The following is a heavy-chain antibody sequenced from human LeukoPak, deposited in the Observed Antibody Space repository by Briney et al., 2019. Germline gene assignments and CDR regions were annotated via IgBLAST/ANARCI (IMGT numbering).Heavy chain of an antibody. D-gene: IGHD2-2*03. CDR3: AIWIEG. CDR2: ISGSGGST. V-gene: IGHV3-23*01. J-gene: IGHJ4*02. CDR1: GGSISSYY. Sequence: ETLSLTCTVSGGSISSYYWSWIRQPPGKGLEWVSAISGSGGSTYYADSVKGRFTISRDNSKNTLYLQMNSLRAEDTAVYYCAIWIEGWGQGTLVTVSS.